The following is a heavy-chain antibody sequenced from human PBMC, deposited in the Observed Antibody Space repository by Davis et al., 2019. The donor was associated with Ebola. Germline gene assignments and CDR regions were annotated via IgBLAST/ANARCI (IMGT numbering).Heavy chain of an antibody. CDR2: ISSSGSTI. V-gene: IGHV3-11*01. CDR1: GFTFSDYY. CDR3: ARGADDILTGYYDY. J-gene: IGHJ4*02. D-gene: IGHD3-9*01. Sequence: GESLKISCAASGFTFSDYYMSWIRQAPGKGLEWVSYISSSGSTIYYADSVKGRFTISRDNAKNSLYLQMSSLRAEDTALYYCARGADDILTGYYDYWGQGTLVTVSS.